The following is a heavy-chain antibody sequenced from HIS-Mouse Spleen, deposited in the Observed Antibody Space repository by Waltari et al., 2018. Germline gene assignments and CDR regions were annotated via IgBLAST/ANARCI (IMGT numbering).Heavy chain of an antibody. CDR3: ARADTGFDY. CDR1: GGSFSVYY. J-gene: IGHJ4*02. V-gene: IGHV4-34*01. D-gene: IGHD3-22*01. Sequence: QVQLQQWGAGLFKPSETLSLTCAVYGGSFSVYYWSWIRQPPGKGLEWIGEINHSGSTNYNPSLKSRVTISVDTSKNQFSLKLSSVTAADTAVYYCARADTGFDYWGQGTLVTVSS. CDR2: INHSGST.